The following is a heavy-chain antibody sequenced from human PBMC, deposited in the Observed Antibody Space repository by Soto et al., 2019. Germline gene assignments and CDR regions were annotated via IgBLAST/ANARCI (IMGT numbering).Heavy chain of an antibody. CDR1: GFTFSSSA. CDR2: ISGTGANT. D-gene: IGHD3-10*01. Sequence: EEQLLESVGGLVQPGGSLRLSCAASGFTFSSSAMSWVRQAPGKGLEWVSAISGTGANTYYADYVKGRFTVSRDNAENTLYLQLNSLRTEDTAAYYCARTDKMVRGVKLGMDVWGQGTTVTVSS. V-gene: IGHV3-23*01. J-gene: IGHJ6*02. CDR3: ARTDKMVRGVKLGMDV.